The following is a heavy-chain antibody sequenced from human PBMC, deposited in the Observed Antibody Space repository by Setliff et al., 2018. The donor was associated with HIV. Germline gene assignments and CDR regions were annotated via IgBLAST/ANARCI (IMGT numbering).Heavy chain of an antibody. CDR1: GGSFSAYH. J-gene: IGHJ4*01. D-gene: IGHD3-3*01. Sequence: SETLSLTCAVYGGSFSAYHWSWIRQTPGKGLEWLGEINHSGSTAYNLALESRVSMSIDTSKNQFSLKLTSVTAADTAIYYCARGRDYTGSWFRPFYPDFWGHGNLVTVSS. CDR3: ARGRDYTGSWFRPFYPDF. V-gene: IGHV4-34*01. CDR2: INHSGST.